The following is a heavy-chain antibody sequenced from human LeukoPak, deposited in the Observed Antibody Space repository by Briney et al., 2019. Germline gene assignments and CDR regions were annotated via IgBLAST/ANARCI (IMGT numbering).Heavy chain of an antibody. V-gene: IGHV4-30-4*08. D-gene: IGHD3-22*01. Sequence: SQTLSLTCTVSGGSISSGDYYWSWIRQPPGKGLEWIGYIYYSGSTYYNPSLKSRVTISVDTSKNQFSLKLSSVTAADTAVYYCARVLYYYDSSSLNWLDPWGQGTLVTVSS. CDR2: IYYSGST. CDR1: GGSISSGDYY. J-gene: IGHJ5*02. CDR3: ARVLYYYDSSSLNWLDP.